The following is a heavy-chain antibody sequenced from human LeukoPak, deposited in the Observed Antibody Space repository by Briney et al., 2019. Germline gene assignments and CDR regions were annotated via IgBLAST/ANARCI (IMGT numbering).Heavy chain of an antibody. V-gene: IGHV4-34*01. CDR2: INHSGST. CDR3: ARTYYYCYYMDV. J-gene: IGHJ6*03. Sequence: SETLSLTCAVYGGSFSGYYWSWIRQPPGKGLEWIGEINHSGSTNYNPSLKSRVTISLDASKNQFSLKLSSVTAADTAVYYCARTYYYCYYMDVWGKGTTVTVSS. CDR1: GGSFSGYY.